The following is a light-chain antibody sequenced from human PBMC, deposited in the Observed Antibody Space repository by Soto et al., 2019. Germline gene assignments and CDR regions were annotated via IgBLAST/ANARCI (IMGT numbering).Light chain of an antibody. CDR2: LEGSGSY. Sequence: QLVLTQASSASASLGSSVKLTCTLSSGHSSYIIAWHQQQPGKAPRYLMKLEGSGSYNKGSGVPDRFSGSSSGADRYLTISNLQSEDEADYYCETWASNTGVFGGGTKVTVL. V-gene: IGLV4-60*03. CDR3: ETWASNTGV. CDR1: SGHSSYI. J-gene: IGLJ3*02.